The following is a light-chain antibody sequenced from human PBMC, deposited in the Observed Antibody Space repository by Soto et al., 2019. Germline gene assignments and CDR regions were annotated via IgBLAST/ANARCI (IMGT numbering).Light chain of an antibody. CDR3: QSYDSSLSVV. V-gene: IGLV1-40*01. CDR2: GNS. CDR1: SSNIGAGYD. J-gene: IGLJ2*01. Sequence: QAVVTQPPSVSGAPGQRVTISCTGSSSNIGAGYDVHWYQQLPGTAPKLFIYGNSKRPSGVTDRFSGSKSGTSASLAITGLQAEDEADYYCQSYDSSLSVVFGGGTKLTVL.